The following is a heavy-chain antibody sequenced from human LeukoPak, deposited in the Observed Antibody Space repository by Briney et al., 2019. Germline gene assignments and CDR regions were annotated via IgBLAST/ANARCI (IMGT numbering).Heavy chain of an antibody. CDR3: ARETPYYSIQDY. CDR1: GGSISSYY. J-gene: IGHJ4*02. V-gene: IGHV4-59*12. Sequence: PSETLSLTCTVSGGSISSYYWSWIRQSPGKGLECIGYIHYTGSTNYNPSLKSRVTISVDTSKNQFSLKLSSVTAADTAVYYCARETPYYSIQDYWGQGTLVTVSS. CDR2: IHYTGST. D-gene: IGHD3-10*01.